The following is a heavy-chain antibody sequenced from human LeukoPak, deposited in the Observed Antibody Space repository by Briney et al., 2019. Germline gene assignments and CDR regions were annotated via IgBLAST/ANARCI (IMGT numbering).Heavy chain of an antibody. CDR3: ARAALLWFGESYPDY. CDR2: IYTSGST. V-gene: IGHV4-61*02. Sequence: SQTLSLTCTVSGGSISSGSYYWSWIRQPAGKGLEWIGRIYTSGSTNYNPSLKSRVTISVDTSKNQFSLKLSSVTAADTAVYYCARAALLWFGESYPDYWGQGTLVTVSS. J-gene: IGHJ4*02. CDR1: GGSISSGSYY. D-gene: IGHD3-10*01.